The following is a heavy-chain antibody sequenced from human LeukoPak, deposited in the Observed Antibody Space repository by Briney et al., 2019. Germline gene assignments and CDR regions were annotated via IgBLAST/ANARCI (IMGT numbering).Heavy chain of an antibody. CDR3: ARDQGGGVFDI. J-gene: IGHJ3*02. V-gene: IGHV3-48*01. CDR2: IGGSSSTI. Sequence: GGSLRLSCAASGFTFSNYYMNWVRQAPGKGLEWVSYIGGSSSTIYYADSVKGRFTISRDNAKNSLYLEMHSLRAEDTAVYYCARDQGGGVFDIWGQGTMVTVSS. D-gene: IGHD3-16*01. CDR1: GFTFSNYY.